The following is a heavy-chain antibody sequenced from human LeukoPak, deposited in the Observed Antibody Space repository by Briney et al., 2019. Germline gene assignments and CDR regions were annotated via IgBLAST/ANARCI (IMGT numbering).Heavy chain of an antibody. Sequence: RSLRLSCAASGFTFSSYGMHWVRQAPGKGLEWVAVIWYDGSNKYYADSVKGRFTISRDNSKNTLYLQMNSLRAEDTAVYYCARDYAGENWFDPWGRGTLVTVSS. CDR2: IWYDGSNK. V-gene: IGHV3-33*01. J-gene: IGHJ5*02. CDR1: GFTFSSYG. CDR3: ARDYAGENWFDP. D-gene: IGHD3-16*01.